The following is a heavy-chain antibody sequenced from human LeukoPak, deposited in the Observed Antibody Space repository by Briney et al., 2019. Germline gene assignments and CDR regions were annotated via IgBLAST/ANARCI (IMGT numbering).Heavy chain of an antibody. CDR1: GGSFSGYY. V-gene: IGHV4-34*01. Sequence: RTSETLSLTCAVYGGSFSGYYWSWIRQPPGKGLEWIGEINHSGSTNYNPSLKSRVTISVDTSKNQFSLKLSSVTAADTAVYYCARVETYSSSWYGDWFDPWGQGTLVTVSS. D-gene: IGHD6-13*01. CDR3: ARVETYSSSWYGDWFDP. J-gene: IGHJ5*02. CDR2: INHSGST.